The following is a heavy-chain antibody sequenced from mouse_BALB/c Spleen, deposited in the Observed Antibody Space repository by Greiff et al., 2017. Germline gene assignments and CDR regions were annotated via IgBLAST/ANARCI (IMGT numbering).Heavy chain of an antibody. V-gene: IGHV2-2*02. J-gene: IGHJ1*01. CDR3: THSYTMITARYWYFDV. CDR1: GFSLTSYG. D-gene: IGHD2-4*01. Sequence: VKLVESGPGLVQPSQSLSITCTVSGFSLTSYGVHWVRQSPGKGLEWLGVIWSGGSTDYNAAFISRLSISKDNSKSQVFFKMNSLQANDTAIYYCTHSYTMITARYWYFDVWGAGTTVTVSS. CDR2: IWSGGST.